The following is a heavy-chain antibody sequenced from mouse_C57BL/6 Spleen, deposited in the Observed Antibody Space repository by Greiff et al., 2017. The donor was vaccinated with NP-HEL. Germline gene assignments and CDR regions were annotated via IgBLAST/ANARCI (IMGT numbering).Heavy chain of an antibody. CDR1: GYTFTSYG. Sequence: QVQLQQSGAELARPGASVKLSCKASGYTFTSYGISWVKQRTGQGLEWIGEIYPRSGNTYYNEKFKGKATLTADKSSSTAYMELRSLTSEDSAVYVCARWDGNTLHWYFDVWGTGTTVTVSS. D-gene: IGHD2-1*01. V-gene: IGHV1-81*01. J-gene: IGHJ1*03. CDR3: ARWDGNTLHWYFDV. CDR2: IYPRSGNT.